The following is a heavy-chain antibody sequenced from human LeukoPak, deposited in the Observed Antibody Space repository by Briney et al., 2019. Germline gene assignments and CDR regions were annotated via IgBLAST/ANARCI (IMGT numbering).Heavy chain of an antibody. CDR2: ISSDGDAT. V-gene: IGHV3-64*01. CDR1: GFTFNSYA. J-gene: IGHJ4*02. CDR3: ASADCSSSSCYTVAY. D-gene: IGHD2-2*02. Sequence: PGGSLRLSCAASGFTFNSYAMQWVRQAPGEGLEYVSGISSDGDATYYANSVKERFIISRDNSRNMVYLQMGSLRAEDMAVYYCASADCSSSSCYTVAYWGQGTLVTVSS.